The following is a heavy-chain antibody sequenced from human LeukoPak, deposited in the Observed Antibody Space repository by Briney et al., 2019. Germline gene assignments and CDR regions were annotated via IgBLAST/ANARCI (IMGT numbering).Heavy chain of an antibody. Sequence: GVSLRLSCAASGFTFSSYAMSWVRQAPGKGLEWVSAISGSGGSTYYADSVKGRFTISRDNSKNTLYLQMNSLRAEDTAVYYCAKAGFYDYVWGSPDYWGQGTLVTVSS. CDR2: ISGSGGST. V-gene: IGHV3-23*01. J-gene: IGHJ4*02. CDR3: AKAGFYDYVWGSPDY. D-gene: IGHD3-16*01. CDR1: GFTFSSYA.